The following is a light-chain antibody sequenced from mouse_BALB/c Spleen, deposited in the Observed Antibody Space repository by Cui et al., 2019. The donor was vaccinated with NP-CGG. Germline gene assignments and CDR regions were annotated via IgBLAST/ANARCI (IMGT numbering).Light chain of an antibody. CDR1: TGAVTTSNY. CDR2: GTN. Sequence: QPVVTKDLPLTTSPGETVTLTCRSSTGAVTTSNYANWVQEKPDHLFTGLIGGTNNRAPGVPARFSGSLIGDKAALTITGAQTEDEAIYFCALWYSNHWVFGGGTKLTVL. V-gene: IGLV1*01. J-gene: IGLJ1*01. CDR3: ALWYSNHWV.